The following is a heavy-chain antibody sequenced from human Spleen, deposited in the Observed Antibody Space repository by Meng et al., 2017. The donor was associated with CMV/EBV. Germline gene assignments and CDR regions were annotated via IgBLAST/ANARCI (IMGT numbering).Heavy chain of an antibody. CDR3: ASSEALGYCSSTSCYIRGDYYYGMDV. J-gene: IGHJ6*02. V-gene: IGHV1-2*02. CDR2: INPNSGGT. CDR1: GGTFSSYT. D-gene: IGHD2-2*02. Sequence: ASVKVSCKASGGTFSSYTISWVRQAPGQGLEWMGWINPNSGGTDYAQKFQGRVTMTRDTSISTAYMELSRLRSDDTAVYYCASSEALGYCSSTSCYIRGDYYYGMDVWGQGTTVTVSS.